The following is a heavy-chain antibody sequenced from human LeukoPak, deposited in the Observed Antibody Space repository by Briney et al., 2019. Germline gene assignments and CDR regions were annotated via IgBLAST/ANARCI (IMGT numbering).Heavy chain of an antibody. D-gene: IGHD6-19*01. V-gene: IGHV3-7*01. CDR3: ARGISSRLAPEY. Sequence: QPGGSLRLSCAASGFTFTTYWMSWVRQAPGKGLEWVANINQDGSEKYYVDSVKGRFTISRDNAKNSLYLQMNSLRADDMAVYYCARGISSRLAPEYWGQGTLVTVSS. CDR2: INQDGSEK. CDR1: GFTFTTYW. J-gene: IGHJ4*02.